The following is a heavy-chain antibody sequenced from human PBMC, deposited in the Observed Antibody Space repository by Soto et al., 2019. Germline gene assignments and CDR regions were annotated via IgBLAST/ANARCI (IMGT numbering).Heavy chain of an antibody. J-gene: IGHJ6*03. CDR1: GYTFTSYD. Sequence: ASVKGSCKASGYTFTSYDINWVRQAIGQGLEWMRWMNPNSGNTGYAQKLQGRVTMTRNTSISTAYMELSSLRSEDTAVYYCARGNWNDERYYYYYKDFCGKGTTVTVSS. CDR2: MNPNSGNT. CDR3: ARGNWNDERYYYYYKDF. D-gene: IGHD1-20*01. V-gene: IGHV1-8*01.